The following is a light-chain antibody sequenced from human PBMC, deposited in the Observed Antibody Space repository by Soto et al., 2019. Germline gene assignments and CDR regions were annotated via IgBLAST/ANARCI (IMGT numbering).Light chain of an antibody. J-gene: IGKJ5*01. V-gene: IGKV3-11*01. CDR3: QQRSNWPPIT. CDR2: DAS. CDR1: QSVSSN. Sequence: EIMMKQSPATLSLSPGERATLSCRASQSVSSNLAWYQQKPGQAPRLLIYDASNRATGIPARFSGSGSGTDFTLTISSLEPEDFAVYYCQQRSNWPPITFGQGTRLEIK.